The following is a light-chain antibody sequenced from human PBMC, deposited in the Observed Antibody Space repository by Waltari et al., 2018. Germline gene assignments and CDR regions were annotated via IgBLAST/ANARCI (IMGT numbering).Light chain of an antibody. CDR2: DVS. CDR1: SSDVGGYNS. Sequence: QSALTQPASVSGSPGKSITIPCTGTSSDVGGYNSVSWYQDHPGQAPKVIIYDVSDRPSGISERFSGSKSGNTASLTISGLQAEDEADYYCSSQSSDNVVLFGGGTKLTVL. J-gene: IGLJ2*01. V-gene: IGLV2-14*03. CDR3: SSQSSDNVVL.